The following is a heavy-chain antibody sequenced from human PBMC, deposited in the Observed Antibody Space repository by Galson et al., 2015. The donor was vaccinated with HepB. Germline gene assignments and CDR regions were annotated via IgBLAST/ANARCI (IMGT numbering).Heavy chain of an antibody. CDR2: LSGSGAIT. J-gene: IGHJ5*02. Sequence: SLRLSCAASGLNFRNHVMTWVRQAPGKGLEWVASLSGSGAITYYADSLKGRFTISRDNFNNRIFLQMKRLRVEDTALYYCAKESVSGTYVPTYADSWGQGILVTVSS. CDR3: AKESVSGTYVPTYADS. CDR1: GLNFRNHV. D-gene: IGHD1-26*01. V-gene: IGHV3-23*01.